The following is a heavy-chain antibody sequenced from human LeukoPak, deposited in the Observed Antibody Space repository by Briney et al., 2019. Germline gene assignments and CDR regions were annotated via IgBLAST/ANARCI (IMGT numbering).Heavy chain of an antibody. Sequence: GGSLRLSCAASGFTFSSYEMKWVRQAPGKGLQWVSYISGSGSTIYYTDPVKGRFIISRDNAKNSLYLQMNSLRAEDTAVYYCVRDPGITGTSYWGQGTLVTVSS. D-gene: IGHD1-20*01. CDR1: GFTFSSYE. CDR3: VRDPGITGTSY. V-gene: IGHV3-48*03. J-gene: IGHJ4*02. CDR2: ISGSGSTI.